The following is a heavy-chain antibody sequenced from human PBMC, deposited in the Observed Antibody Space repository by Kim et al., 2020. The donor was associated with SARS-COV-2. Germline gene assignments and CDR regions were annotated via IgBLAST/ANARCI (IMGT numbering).Heavy chain of an antibody. V-gene: IGHV4-39*01. J-gene: IGHJ4*02. CDR1: GGPINSRGYY. Sequence: SETLSLTCSVSGGPINSRGYYWGWIRQSPGKGLEWIGSIYYAGSTYYNPSLEGRVTISVDPSKNQLSLRLTSVTAADTAAYYCARPGEGIGDTFDYWGQG. CDR3: ARPGEGIGDTFDY. CDR2: IYYAGST. D-gene: IGHD3-16*01.